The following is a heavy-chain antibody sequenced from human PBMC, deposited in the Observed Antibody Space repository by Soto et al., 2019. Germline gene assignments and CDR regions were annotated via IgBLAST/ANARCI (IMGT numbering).Heavy chain of an antibody. J-gene: IGHJ6*03. V-gene: IGHV1-2*04. Sequence: ASVKVSCKASGYTFTGYYMHWVRQAPGQGLEWMGWINPNSGGTNYAQKFQGWVTMTRDTSISTAYMELSRLRSDDTAVYYCARGAVTHTYYYYYMDVWGKGTTVTVSS. CDR3: ARGAVTHTYYYYYMDV. CDR1: GYTFTGYY. D-gene: IGHD4-17*01. CDR2: INPNSGGT.